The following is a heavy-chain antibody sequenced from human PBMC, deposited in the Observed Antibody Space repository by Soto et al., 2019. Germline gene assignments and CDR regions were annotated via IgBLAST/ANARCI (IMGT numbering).Heavy chain of an antibody. J-gene: IGHJ4*02. CDR2: IYSGGST. V-gene: IGHV3-53*01. D-gene: IGHD3-3*01. CDR3: ARAGAMGERPYLEWLLYGWVYFDY. Sequence: GGSLRLSCAASGFTVSSNYMSWVRQAPGKGLEWVSVIYSGGSTYYADSVKGRFTISRDNSKNTLYLQMNSLRAEDTAVYYCARAGAMGERPYLEWLLYGWVYFDYWGQGTLVTVSS. CDR1: GFTVSSNY.